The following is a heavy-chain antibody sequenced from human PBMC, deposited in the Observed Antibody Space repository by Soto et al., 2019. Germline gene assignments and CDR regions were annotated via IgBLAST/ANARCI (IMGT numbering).Heavy chain of an antibody. Sequence: GASVKLSCKASGFTFARSAMQWVRQARGQSLEWIGWIVVGSGNTNYAPKFQERVTITWDISTITAYMELTSLRSEDTAVYYCARSSGFYYVDYWGQGTLVTVSS. J-gene: IGHJ4*02. CDR3: ARSSGFYYVDY. CDR2: IVVGSGNT. D-gene: IGHD3-22*01. CDR1: GFTFARSA. V-gene: IGHV1-58*02.